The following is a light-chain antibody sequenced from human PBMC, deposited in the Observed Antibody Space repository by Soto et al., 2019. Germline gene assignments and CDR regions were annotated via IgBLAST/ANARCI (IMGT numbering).Light chain of an antibody. V-gene: IGKV1-33*01. J-gene: IGKJ5*01. Sequence: DIHISQSPSSLSASEGDRVTITCQASQDISTYLNWYQQKPGKAPKLLIYDASNLETGVPSRFSGSGSGTDFTFTISSLQPEDIAKYYCQQFEDFPRAIIFGQGNDWRL. CDR1: QDISTY. CDR2: DAS. CDR3: QQFEDFPRAII.